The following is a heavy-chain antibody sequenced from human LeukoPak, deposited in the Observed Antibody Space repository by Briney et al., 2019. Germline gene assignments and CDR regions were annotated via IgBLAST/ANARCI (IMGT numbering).Heavy chain of an antibody. Sequence: GGSLRLSCAASGFTLSSYGMHWVRQAPGKGLEWVAIISYDGSNKYYVDSVKGRFTISRDNSKNTLYLQMNSQRAEDTAVYYCAKDLLCSSTSCYGSGYFDSWGQGTLVTVSS. V-gene: IGHV3-30*18. J-gene: IGHJ4*02. CDR1: GFTLSSYG. CDR2: ISYDGSNK. CDR3: AKDLLCSSTSCYGSGYFDS. D-gene: IGHD2-2*01.